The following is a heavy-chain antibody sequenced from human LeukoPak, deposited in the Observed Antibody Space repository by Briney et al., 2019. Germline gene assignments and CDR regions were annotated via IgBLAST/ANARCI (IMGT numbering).Heavy chain of an antibody. Sequence: GGSLRLFCAASGFTFSSYAMHWVRQAPGKGLEWVAVISYDGSNKYYADSVKGRFTISRDNSKNTLYLQMNSLRAEDTAVYYCAREREDWGQGTLVTVSS. J-gene: IGHJ4*02. CDR3: ARERED. CDR2: ISYDGSNK. CDR1: GFTFSSYA. V-gene: IGHV3-30-3*01.